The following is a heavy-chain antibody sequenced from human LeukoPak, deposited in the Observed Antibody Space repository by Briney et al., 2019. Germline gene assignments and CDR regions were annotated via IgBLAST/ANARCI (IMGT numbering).Heavy chain of an antibody. V-gene: IGHV4-4*09. D-gene: IGHD5-24*01. CDR3: ARHQAEMATITEDAFDI. J-gene: IGHJ3*02. CDR1: GSSIGTYS. CDR2: IYTTGST. Sequence: SETLSLTWTVSGSSIGTYSWSWIRQPPGKGLEWVGYIYTTGSTHYNPSLKSRVTMSLDTSKNQFSLRLSSVTAADTAVFYCARHQAEMATITEDAFDIWGQGTMVTVSS.